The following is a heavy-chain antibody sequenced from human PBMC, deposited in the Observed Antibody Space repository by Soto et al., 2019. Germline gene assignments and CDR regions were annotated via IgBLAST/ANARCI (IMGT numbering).Heavy chain of an antibody. CDR3: AKDPIPLVVVVAATPLFDY. Sequence: EVQLLESGGGLVQPGGSLRLSCAASGFTFSSYAMSWVRQAPGKGLEWVSAISGSGGSTYYADSVKGRFTISRDNSKQTLYLQMNSLRAEDTAVYYCAKDPIPLVVVVAATPLFDYWGQGTLVTVSS. V-gene: IGHV3-23*01. CDR1: GFTFSSYA. D-gene: IGHD2-15*01. CDR2: ISGSGGST. J-gene: IGHJ4*02.